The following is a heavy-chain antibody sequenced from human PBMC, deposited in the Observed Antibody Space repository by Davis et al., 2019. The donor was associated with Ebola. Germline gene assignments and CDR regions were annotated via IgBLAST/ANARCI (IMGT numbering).Heavy chain of an antibody. CDR3: AKGGDYKHYFDY. J-gene: IGHJ4*02. CDR2: ISGSGGST. V-gene: IGHV3-23*01. Sequence: GESLKISCAASGFTFSSYEMSWVRQAPGKGLEWVSAISGSGGSTYYADSVKGRFTISRDNSKNTLYLQMNSLRAEDTAVYYCAKGGDYKHYFDYWGQGTLVTVSS. D-gene: IGHD4-17*01. CDR1: GFTFSSYE.